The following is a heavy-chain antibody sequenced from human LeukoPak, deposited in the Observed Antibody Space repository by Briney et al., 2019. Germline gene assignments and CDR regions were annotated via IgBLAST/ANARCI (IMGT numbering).Heavy chain of an antibody. V-gene: IGHV3-74*01. Sequence: GGSLSLSCAAAGFTFSNYWMHWVRHPPRQGMVWVSRIKSDGRKNTADSAKGRFPLSRDNAKNTVFLQMNSRGAEDTGVYYCARAPSEIGGYYPEYFRHWGQGTLVTVSS. CDR2: IKSDGRK. J-gene: IGHJ1*01. CDR1: GFTFSNYW. CDR3: ARAPSEIGGYYPEYFRH. D-gene: IGHD3-22*01.